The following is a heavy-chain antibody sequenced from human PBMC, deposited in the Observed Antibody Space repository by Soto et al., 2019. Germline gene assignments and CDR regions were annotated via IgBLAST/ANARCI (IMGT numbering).Heavy chain of an antibody. CDR3: VRDSHGDY. CDR2: IDHDGPT. D-gene: IGHD3-22*01. V-gene: IGHV3-74*02. J-gene: IGHJ4*02. Sequence: VQLLESGGGLVKPGGSLRLSCAGSGFTFSNYWMHWVRQAPGKGLEWVSRIDHDGPTDYADSVRGRFTISRDNAENTLYLQMNSLRPEDTAVYYCVRDSHGDYWGQGTLVTVSS. CDR1: GFTFSNYW.